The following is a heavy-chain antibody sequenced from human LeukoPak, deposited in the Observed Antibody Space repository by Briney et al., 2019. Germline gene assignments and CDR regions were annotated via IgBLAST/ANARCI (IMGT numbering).Heavy chain of an antibody. CDR3: GRGGGGLDS. J-gene: IGHJ5*01. Sequence: PGGSLRLSCAASGFTFRSYSMNWLRPAPGKGLAWVSSISPSSSYIYYADSVQGRFTISRENAQNSLYLEINILRPCDTGGDFCGRGGGGLDSWGQGTVVTVSA. D-gene: IGHD3-16*01. CDR2: ISPSSSYI. CDR1: GFTFRSYS. V-gene: IGHV3-21*04.